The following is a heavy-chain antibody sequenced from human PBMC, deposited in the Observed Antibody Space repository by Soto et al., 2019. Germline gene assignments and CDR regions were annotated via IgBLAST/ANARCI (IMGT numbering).Heavy chain of an antibody. J-gene: IGHJ4*02. CDR1: GFTFSSYG. V-gene: IGHV3-30*18. CDR2: ISYDGSNK. CDR3: AKDLG. Sequence: QVQLVESGGGVVQPGRSLRLSCAASGFTFSSYGMHWVRQAPGKGLEWVAVISYDGSNKYYADSVKDRFTISRDNSKNTLYLQMNSLRAEDTAVYYYAKDLGWGQGTLVTVSS.